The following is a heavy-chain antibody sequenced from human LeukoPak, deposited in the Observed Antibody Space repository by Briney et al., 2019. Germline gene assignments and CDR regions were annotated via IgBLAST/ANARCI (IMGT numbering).Heavy chain of an antibody. CDR3: ARYFSGWSWGY. D-gene: IGHD6-19*01. Sequence: LSLTCTVSGGSISSGGYYWSWVRQAPGKGLEWVSVIYSGDNTYYADSVKGRFTISRDNSKNTLYLLLNSLRAEDTAVYYCARYFSGWSWGYWGQGTLVTVSS. V-gene: IGHV3-53*01. J-gene: IGHJ4*02. CDR2: IYSGDNT. CDR1: GGSISSGGYY.